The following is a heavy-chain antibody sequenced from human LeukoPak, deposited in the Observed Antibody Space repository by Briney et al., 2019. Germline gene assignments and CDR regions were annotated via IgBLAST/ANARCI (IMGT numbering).Heavy chain of an antibody. CDR3: ARGPNKSDGGNSGSAWFDP. Sequence: GASVKVSRKASGYTFTTYDINWVQQATGQGLEWXXXXXXXXGNTGYAQKFQGRVTMTRNTSISTAYMELRSLRSEDTAVYYCARGPNKSDGGNSGSAWFDPWGQGTLVTVSS. CDR1: GYTFTTYD. D-gene: IGHD4-23*01. J-gene: IGHJ5*02. V-gene: IGHV1-8*01. CDR2: XXXXXGNT.